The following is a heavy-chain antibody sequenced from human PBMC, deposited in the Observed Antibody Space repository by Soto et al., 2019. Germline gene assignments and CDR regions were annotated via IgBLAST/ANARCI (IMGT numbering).Heavy chain of an antibody. CDR1: GCSISSNKW. D-gene: IGHD2-2*01. CDR3: ARDDHIVVVPTSLGAMDV. CDR2: IYHSWST. Sequence: QVQLKESGPGLLKPSETLSLTCAVYGCSISSNKWWSWVRQPPGKALEWIGEIYHSWSTNYNPSLKSRVTISLDKSKHQFSLKLTSVTAADSAVYYCARDDHIVVVPTSLGAMDVWGQGTTVTVSS. J-gene: IGHJ6*02. V-gene: IGHV4-4*02.